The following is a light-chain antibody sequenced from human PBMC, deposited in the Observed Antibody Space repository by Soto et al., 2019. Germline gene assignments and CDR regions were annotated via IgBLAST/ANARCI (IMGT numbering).Light chain of an antibody. Sequence: EIVLTQSPATLSLSPGEKAALSCRASQSVSSYLAWYRQKPGQAPRLLIYDASNRATDIPARFSGSGSGTDFTLTISSLEPEDFAIYYCQQRSSWPPRYTFGQGTKLEIK. V-gene: IGKV3-11*01. J-gene: IGKJ2*01. CDR2: DAS. CDR3: QQRSSWPPRYT. CDR1: QSVSSY.